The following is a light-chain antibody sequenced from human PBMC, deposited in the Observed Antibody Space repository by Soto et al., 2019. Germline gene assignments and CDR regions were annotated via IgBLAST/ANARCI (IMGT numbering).Light chain of an antibody. CDR2: GNN. CDR3: AAWDDSLNGVI. Sequence: QSVLTQPPSASGTPGQRVAISCSGSNSNIGRNTVHWYQQLPGTAPKLLIYGNNVRPSGVPDRFSGSKSGTSASLAITGLQSQDEADSYCAAWDDSLNGVIFGGGTKLIVL. CDR1: NSNIGRNT. J-gene: IGLJ2*01. V-gene: IGLV1-44*01.